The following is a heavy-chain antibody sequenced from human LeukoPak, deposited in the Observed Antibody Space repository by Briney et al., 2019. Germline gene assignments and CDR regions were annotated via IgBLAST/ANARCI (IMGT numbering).Heavy chain of an antibody. J-gene: IGHJ4*02. CDR2: INHSGST. Sequence: SETLSLTCAVYGGSFSGYYWSWIRQPPGKGLEWIGEINHSGSTNYNPSLKSRVTISVDTSKNQFSLKLSSVTAADTAVYYCAIYDFWSGYCDYWGQGTLVTVSS. CDR1: GGSFSGYY. V-gene: IGHV4-34*01. D-gene: IGHD3-3*01. CDR3: AIYDFWSGYCDY.